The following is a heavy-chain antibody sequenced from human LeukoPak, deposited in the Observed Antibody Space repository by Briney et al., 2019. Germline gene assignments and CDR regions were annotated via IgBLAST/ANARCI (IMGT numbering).Heavy chain of an antibody. V-gene: IGHV1-46*01. CDR3: ARDVQSDRGGDTAYYYYMDV. Sequence: GASVKVSCKASGYTFTSYYMHWVRQAPGQGLEWMGIINPSGGSTSYAQKFQGRVTMTRDMSTSTVYMELSSLRSEDTAVYYCARDVQSDRGGDTAYYYYMDVWGKGTTVTVSS. J-gene: IGHJ6*03. CDR2: INPSGGST. D-gene: IGHD5-18*01. CDR1: GYTFTSYY.